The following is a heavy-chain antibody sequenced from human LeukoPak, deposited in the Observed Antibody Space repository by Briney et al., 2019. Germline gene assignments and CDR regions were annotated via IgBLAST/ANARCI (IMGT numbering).Heavy chain of an antibody. D-gene: IGHD3-22*01. V-gene: IGHV5-51*01. CDR1: GYSFTSYW. Sequence: SGESLKISCKGSGYSFTSYWIGWVRQMPGKGLEWMGIIYPGDSDTRYSPSFQGQVTISADKSISTAYLQWSSLKASDSAMFYCARLADGSGYYLDYWGQGTLVTVSS. J-gene: IGHJ4*02. CDR3: ARLADGSGYYLDY. CDR2: IYPGDSDT.